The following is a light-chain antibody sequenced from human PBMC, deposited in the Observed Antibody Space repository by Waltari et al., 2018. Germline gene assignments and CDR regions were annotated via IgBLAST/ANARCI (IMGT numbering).Light chain of an antibody. CDR2: TAS. CDR1: QGIRND. V-gene: IGKV1-6*01. CDR3: LQDYSYPRT. J-gene: IGKJ1*01. Sequence: AIQMTQSPSSLSASVGDRVTITCRASQGIRNDLGWYQQKPGDAPKLLIYTASTLQSGVPSRFSGSGSGTDFTLTITSLQPEEFATYFCLQDYSYPRTFGQGTKVEIK.